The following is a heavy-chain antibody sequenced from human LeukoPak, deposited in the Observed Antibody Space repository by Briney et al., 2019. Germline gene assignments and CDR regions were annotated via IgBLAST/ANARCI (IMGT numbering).Heavy chain of an antibody. CDR3: ARAVGPYDY. D-gene: IGHD3-10*01. Sequence: HPGRSLRLSCAASGFSFSTYGMHWVRQAPGKGREWVAVIWYDGSIKYYADSVKGRFTISRDNSKNTLFLQMNSLRAEDTAVYYCARAVGPYDYWGQGTLVTVSS. CDR2: IWYDGSIK. J-gene: IGHJ4*02. CDR1: GFSFSTYG. V-gene: IGHV3-33*01.